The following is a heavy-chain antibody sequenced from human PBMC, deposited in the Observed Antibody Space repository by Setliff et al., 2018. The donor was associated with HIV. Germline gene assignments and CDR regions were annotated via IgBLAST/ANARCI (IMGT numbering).Heavy chain of an antibody. CDR3: ARARLQGIVTAVGPRDNCLDP. Sequence: ASVKVSCKASGYSFINYGISWVRQAPGQGLEWMGWISAYNGNTDYAPRFLGRVTMTTDTFTSTAYMELGSLTSDDTAVYYCARARLQGIVTAVGPRDNCLDPWGQGTRVTVSS. CDR1: GYSFINYG. V-gene: IGHV1-18*01. D-gene: IGHD1-26*01. J-gene: IGHJ5*02. CDR2: ISAYNGNT.